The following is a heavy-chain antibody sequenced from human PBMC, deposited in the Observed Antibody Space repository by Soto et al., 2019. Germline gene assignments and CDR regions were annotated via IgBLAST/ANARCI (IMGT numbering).Heavy chain of an antibody. CDR3: ARGFNYFWGSYRIGRAYAFDI. V-gene: IGHV3-21*03. D-gene: IGHD3-16*02. CDR2: ISSSSSYI. Sequence: PGGSLRLSCAASGFTFSSYSMNWVRQAPGKGLEWVSSISSSSSYIYYADSVKGRFTISRDNAKNSLYLQMNSLRAEDTAVYYCARGFNYFWGSYRIGRAYAFDIWGQGTMVTVSS. CDR1: GFTFSSYS. J-gene: IGHJ3*02.